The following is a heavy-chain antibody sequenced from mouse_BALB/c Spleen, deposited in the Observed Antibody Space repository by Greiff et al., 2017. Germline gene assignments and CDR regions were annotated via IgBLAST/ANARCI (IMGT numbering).Heavy chain of an antibody. CDR3: ARGDYYDYEWFAY. CDR2: ISYSGST. V-gene: IGHV3-2*02. CDR1: GYSITSDYA. Sequence: VQLQQSGPGLVKPSQSLSLTCTVTGYSITSDYAWNWIRQFPGNKLEWMGYISYSGSTSYNPSLKSRISITRDTSKNQFFLQLNSVTTEDTATYYCARGDYYDYEWFAYWGQGTLVTVSA. D-gene: IGHD2-4*01. J-gene: IGHJ3*01.